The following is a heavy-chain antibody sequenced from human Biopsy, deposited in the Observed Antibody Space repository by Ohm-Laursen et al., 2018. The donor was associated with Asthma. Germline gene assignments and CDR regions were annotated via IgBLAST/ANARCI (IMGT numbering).Heavy chain of an antibody. J-gene: IGHJ5*02. CDR2: INHSGST. CDR1: GGSFSAYY. CDR3: ARAASTTVFWSGYSHNWFDP. D-gene: IGHD3-3*01. V-gene: IGHV4-34*01. Sequence: GTLSLTCTVYGGSFSAYYRSWIRQPPGKGLEWIAEINHSGSTNYNPSLKSRVTMSVDTSKNQLFLNLSSVTAADTAVYYCARAASTTVFWSGYSHNWFDPWGQGTLVTVSS.